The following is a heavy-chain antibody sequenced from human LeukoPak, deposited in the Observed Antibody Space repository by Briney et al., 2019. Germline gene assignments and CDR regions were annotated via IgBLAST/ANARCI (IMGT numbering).Heavy chain of an antibody. J-gene: IGHJ4*02. V-gene: IGHV3-30*03. CDR1: AFIFSGHW. CDR3: ARDGGYYDSSGLSGFDY. Sequence: GGSLRLSCEGSAFIFSGHWMNWVRQAPGKGLEWVAVISYDGSNKYYADSVKGRFTISRDNSKNTLYLQMNSLRAEDTAVYYCARDGGYYDSSGLSGFDYWGQGTLVTVSS. CDR2: ISYDGSNK. D-gene: IGHD3-22*01.